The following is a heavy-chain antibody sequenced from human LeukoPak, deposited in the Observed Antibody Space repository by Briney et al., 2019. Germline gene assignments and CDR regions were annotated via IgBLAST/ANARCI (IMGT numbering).Heavy chain of an antibody. CDR3: ARYASGGRWYLDY. Sequence: GAPVKVSCQAFWFTLTTHYIPRGRQAPGQGVEWTGWINPNSGVTNYAQKFQGRVTMTRDKSISTVYMEMSSLRSDDTALYYCARYASGGRWYLDYWGQGTLVTVSS. D-gene: IGHD4-23*01. J-gene: IGHJ4*02. V-gene: IGHV1-2*02. CDR2: INPNSGVT. CDR1: WFTLTTHY.